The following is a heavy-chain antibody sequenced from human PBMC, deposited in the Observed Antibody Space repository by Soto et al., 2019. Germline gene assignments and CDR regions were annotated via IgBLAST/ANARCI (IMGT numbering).Heavy chain of an antibody. CDR1: GYTFTSYA. J-gene: IGHJ6*02. D-gene: IGHD3-22*01. CDR3: ARLDLRGYYYDSSGYFYYYGMDV. CDR2: INAGNGNT. V-gene: IGHV1-3*01. Sequence: ASVKVSCKASGYTFTSYAMHWLRQAPGQRLEWMGWINAGNGNTKYSQKFQGRVTITRDTSASTAYMELSSLRSEDTAVYYCARLDLRGYYYDSSGYFYYYGMDVWGQGTTVTVSS.